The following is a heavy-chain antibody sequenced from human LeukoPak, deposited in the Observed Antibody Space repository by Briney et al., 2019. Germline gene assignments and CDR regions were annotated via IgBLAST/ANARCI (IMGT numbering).Heavy chain of an antibody. CDR2: IYTSGST. D-gene: IGHD3-10*01. CDR3: AREVPYGSGSYYNY. V-gene: IGHV4-61*02. Sequence: ASETLSLTCTVSGGSISSGSYYWSWIRQPAGKGLEWIGRIYTSGSTNYNPSLKSRVTISVDTSKNQFSLKLSSVTAADTAVYYRAREVPYGSGSYYNYWGQGTLVTVSS. CDR1: GGSISSGSYY. J-gene: IGHJ4*02.